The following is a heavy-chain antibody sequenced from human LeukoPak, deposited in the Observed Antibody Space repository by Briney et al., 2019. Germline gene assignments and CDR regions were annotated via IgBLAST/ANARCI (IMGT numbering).Heavy chain of an antibody. CDR3: ARDFAMIDAFDI. J-gene: IGHJ3*02. CDR2: IIPIFGTA. CDR1: GGTFSSYA. V-gene: IGHV1-69*13. D-gene: IGHD3-22*01. Sequence: GASVKVSCKASGGTFSSYAISWVRQAPGQGLEWMGGIIPIFGTANYAQKFQGRVTITADESTSTAYMELSSLRSEDTAVYYCARDFAMIDAFDIWGQGTMVTVSS.